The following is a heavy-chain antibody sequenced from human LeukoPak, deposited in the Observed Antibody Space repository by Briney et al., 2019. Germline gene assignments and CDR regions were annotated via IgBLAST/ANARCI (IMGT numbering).Heavy chain of an antibody. CDR2: IYTSGST. D-gene: IGHD4-17*01. V-gene: IGHV4-4*09. CDR3: ARGRDYGDNPYYYYGMDV. CDR1: GGSISSYY. Sequence: SETLSLTCTVSGGSISSYYWSWIRQPPGKGLEWIGYIYTSGSTNYNPSLKSRVTISVDTSKNQFSLKLSSVTAADTAVYYCARGRDYGDNPYYYYGMDVWGQGTTVTVSS. J-gene: IGHJ6*02.